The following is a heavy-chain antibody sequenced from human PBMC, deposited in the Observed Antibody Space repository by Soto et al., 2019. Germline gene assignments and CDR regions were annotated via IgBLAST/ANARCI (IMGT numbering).Heavy chain of an antibody. Sequence: ASVKVSCKASGDTFSNYAMHWVRQAPGQSLEWMGWINAGTGNTLYSQKFQGRVTITRDTSASTAYMELSSLRSEDTAVYYCARLYYYHSSGYLESVDIWGQGTQVTVSS. J-gene: IGHJ3*02. D-gene: IGHD3-22*01. CDR2: INAGTGNT. CDR3: ARLYYYHSSGYLESVDI. V-gene: IGHV1-3*01. CDR1: GDTFSNYA.